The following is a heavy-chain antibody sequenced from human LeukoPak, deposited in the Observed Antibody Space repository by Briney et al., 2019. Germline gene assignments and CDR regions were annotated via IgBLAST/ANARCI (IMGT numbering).Heavy chain of an antibody. CDR3: ATDQRVARRLYYYYGMDV. J-gene: IGHJ6*02. V-gene: IGHV1-24*01. Sequence: ASVKVSCKVSGYTLTELSMHWVRQAPGKGLEWMGDFDPEDGETIYAQKFQGRVTMTEDTSTDTAYMELSSLRSEDTAVYYCATDQRVARRLYYYYGMDVWGQGTTVTVS. D-gene: IGHD3-16*01. CDR2: FDPEDGET. CDR1: GYTLTELS.